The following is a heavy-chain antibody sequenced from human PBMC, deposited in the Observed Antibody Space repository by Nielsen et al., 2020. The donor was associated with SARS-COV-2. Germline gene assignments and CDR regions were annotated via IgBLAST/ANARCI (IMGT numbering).Heavy chain of an antibody. CDR1: GFTFSSYA. CDR3: AKGSKWELLRPFDY. D-gene: IGHD1-26*01. V-gene: IGHV3-30-3*01. J-gene: IGHJ4*02. CDR2: ISYDGSNK. Sequence: GESLKISCAASGFTFSSYAMHWVRQAPGKGLEWVAVISYDGSNKYYADSVKGRFTISRDNSKNTLYLQMNSLRAEDTALYYCAKGSKWELLRPFDYWGQGTLVTVSS.